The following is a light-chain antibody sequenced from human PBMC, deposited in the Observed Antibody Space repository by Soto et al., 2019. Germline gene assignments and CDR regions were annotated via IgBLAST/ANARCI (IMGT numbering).Light chain of an antibody. J-gene: IGKJ1*01. Sequence: DIQMTQSPSTLSASVGDRVTITCRASQSISSWLAWYQQKPGKAPNLLIYMASTLESGVPSRFSGSGSGTEFTLTITSLQHDDFATYYCQQYNVYSPTFGQGNKVDIK. CDR1: QSISSW. CDR3: QQYNVYSPT. V-gene: IGKV1-5*03. CDR2: MAS.